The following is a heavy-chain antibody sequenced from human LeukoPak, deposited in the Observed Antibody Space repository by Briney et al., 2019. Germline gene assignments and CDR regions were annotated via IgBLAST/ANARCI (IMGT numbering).Heavy chain of an antibody. D-gene: IGHD5-24*01. Sequence: PGGSLRLSCAASGFTFSTYGMHWVRQAPGKGLEWVSFIQYDGRNRFYADSVKGRFTISRDNSKNTLFLQMSSLRTDDTALYYCAKDDGWLQLGGIDYWGQGTLVTVSS. V-gene: IGHV3-30*02. CDR2: IQYDGRNR. J-gene: IGHJ4*02. CDR3: AKDDGWLQLGGIDY. CDR1: GFTFSTYG.